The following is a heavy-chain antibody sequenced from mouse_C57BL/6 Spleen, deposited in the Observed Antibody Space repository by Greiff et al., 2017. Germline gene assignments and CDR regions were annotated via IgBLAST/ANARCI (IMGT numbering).Heavy chain of an antibody. CDR1: GYTFTSYW. V-gene: IGHV1-55*01. Sequence: VQLQQSGAELVKPGASVKMSCKASGYTFTSYWITWVKQRPGQGLEWIGDIYPGSGSTNYNEKFKSKATLTVDTSSSTAYMQLSSLTSEDSAVYYCARSESNDYAMDYWGQGTSVTVSS. CDR2: IYPGSGST. J-gene: IGHJ4*01. D-gene: IGHD2-5*01. CDR3: ARSESNDYAMDY.